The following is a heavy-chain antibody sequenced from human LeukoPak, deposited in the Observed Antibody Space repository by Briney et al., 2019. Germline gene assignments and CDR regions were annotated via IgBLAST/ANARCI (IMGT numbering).Heavy chain of an antibody. D-gene: IGHD3-16*02. Sequence: SVKVSCKASGGTFSFYALNWVRQAPGQGLEWMGGIIPKFGSTNYAQKFHDRLSITTDESTTTAYMELSSLRSEDTALYYCARDNLAPSGVKYFHLWGPGTLVTVSS. V-gene: IGHV1-69*05. CDR1: GGTFSFYA. J-gene: IGHJ1*01. CDR3: ARDNLAPSGVKYFHL. CDR2: IIPKFGST.